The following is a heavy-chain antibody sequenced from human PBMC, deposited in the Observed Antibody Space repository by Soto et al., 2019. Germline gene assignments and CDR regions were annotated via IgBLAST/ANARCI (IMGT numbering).Heavy chain of an antibody. CDR3: AREAGYCSRTSCYRRAFDT. V-gene: IGHV3-74*03. D-gene: IGHD2-2*01. CDR1: GFTFSGHG. J-gene: IGHJ3*02. CDR2: INTDGGSS. Sequence: PGGSLRLSCAASGFTFSGHGMHWVRQVPGKGLEWVSRINTDGGSSAYADSVKGRFAISRDNAKNTLYLQMNGLRAEDTAVYYCAREAGYCSRTSCYRRAFDTWGQGTTVTVSS.